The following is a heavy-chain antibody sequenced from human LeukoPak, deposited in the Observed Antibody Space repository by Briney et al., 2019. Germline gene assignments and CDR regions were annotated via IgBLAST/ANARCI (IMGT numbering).Heavy chain of an antibody. D-gene: IGHD5-18*01. V-gene: IGHV1-2*02. CDR3: ARAVKYSYGSPKVPYYYMDV. CDR2: INPNSGGT. CDR1: GYTFTGYY. J-gene: IGHJ6*03. Sequence: GASVKVSCKASGYTFTGYYMHWVRQAPGQGLEWMGWINPNSGGTNYAQKFQGRVTMTRDTSISTAYMELSRLRSDGTAVYYCARAVKYSYGSPKVPYYYMDVWGKGTTVTVSS.